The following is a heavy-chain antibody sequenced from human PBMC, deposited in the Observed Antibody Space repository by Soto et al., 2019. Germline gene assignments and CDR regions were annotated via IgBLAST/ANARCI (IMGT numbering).Heavy chain of an antibody. CDR1: GYSFTSYW. Sequence: GESLKISCKGSGYSFTSYWIGWVRQMPGKGLEWMGIIYPGDSDTRYSPSFQGQVTISADKSISTAYLQWSSLKASDTAMYYCARVECSSTSCYDYFDYWGQGTLVTVSS. D-gene: IGHD2-2*01. CDR3: ARVECSSTSCYDYFDY. CDR2: IYPGDSDT. V-gene: IGHV5-51*01. J-gene: IGHJ4*02.